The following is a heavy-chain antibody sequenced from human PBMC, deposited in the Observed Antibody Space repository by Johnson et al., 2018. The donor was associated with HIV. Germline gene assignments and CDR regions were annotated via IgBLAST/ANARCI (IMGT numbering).Heavy chain of an antibody. Sequence: QVQLVESGGGVVQPGGSLRLSCAASGFTFSSYGMHWVRQAPGKGLEWVAFIRYDGSNNYYADSVKGRFTISRDNSKNTLYLQMNSVRAEDTAVYYCAKDIIPHYKFWSGYYDAFDIWGEGTMVSVSS. CDR2: IRYDGSNN. CDR1: GFTFSSYG. J-gene: IGHJ3*02. V-gene: IGHV3-30*02. D-gene: IGHD3-3*01. CDR3: AKDIIPHYKFWSGYYDAFDI.